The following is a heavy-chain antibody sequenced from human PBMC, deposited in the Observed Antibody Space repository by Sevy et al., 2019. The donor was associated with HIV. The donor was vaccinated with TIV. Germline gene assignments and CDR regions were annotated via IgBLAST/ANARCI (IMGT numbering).Heavy chain of an antibody. CDR3: ARDPMFGIQPTPI. V-gene: IGHV4-61*01. J-gene: IGHJ4*02. D-gene: IGHD3-10*02. CDR1: GGSVSSGSYY. CDR2: IYYSGST. Sequence: SETLSLTCTVSGGSVSSGSYYWSWIRQPPGKGLEWIGNIYYSGSTNYNPSLKSRVTISVDTSKNQFSLKLSSVTAADTAVYYCARDPMFGIQPTPIWGQGTLVTVSS.